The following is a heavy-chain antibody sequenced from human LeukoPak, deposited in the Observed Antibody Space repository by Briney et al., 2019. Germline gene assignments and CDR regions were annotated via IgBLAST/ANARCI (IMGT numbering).Heavy chain of an antibody. CDR3: ANDESQLWFFPPPGD. J-gene: IGHJ4*02. V-gene: IGHV3-30*18. CDR1: GFTFSSYG. CDR2: ISYDGSNK. Sequence: PGGSLRLSCAASGFTFSSYGMHWVRQAPGKGLEWVAVISYDGSNKYYADSVKGRFTISRDNSKNTLYLQMNSLRAEDTAVYYCANDESQLWFFPPPGDWGQGTLVTVSS. D-gene: IGHD5-18*01.